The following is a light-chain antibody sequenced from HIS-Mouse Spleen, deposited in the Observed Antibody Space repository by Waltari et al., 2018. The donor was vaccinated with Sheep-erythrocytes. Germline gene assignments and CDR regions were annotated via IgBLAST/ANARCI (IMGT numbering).Light chain of an antibody. CDR3: CSYAGSYNHV. CDR1: SSDVGGYNY. V-gene: IGLV2-11*01. Sequence: QSALTQPRSVSGSPGQSVTIPCTGTSSDVGGYNYVSWYQQHPGKAPKRMIYDVSKRPSGVPDRVSGSKSGNTASLTISGLQAEDEADYYCCSYAGSYNHVFATGTKVTVL. J-gene: IGLJ1*01. CDR2: DVS.